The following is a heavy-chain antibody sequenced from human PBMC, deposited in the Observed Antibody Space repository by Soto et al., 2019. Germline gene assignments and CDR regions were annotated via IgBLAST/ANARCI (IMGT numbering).Heavy chain of an antibody. CDR3: ARHKSPRGWYFDY. D-gene: IGHD6-19*01. Sequence: SETLSLTCTVSGGSISSYYWSWIRQPPGKGLEWIGYIYYSGSTNYNPSLKSRVTISVDTSKNQFSLKLSSVTAADTAVYYCARHKSPRGWYFDYWGQGTLVTVSS. V-gene: IGHV4-59*08. CDR1: GGSISSYY. J-gene: IGHJ4*02. CDR2: IYYSGST.